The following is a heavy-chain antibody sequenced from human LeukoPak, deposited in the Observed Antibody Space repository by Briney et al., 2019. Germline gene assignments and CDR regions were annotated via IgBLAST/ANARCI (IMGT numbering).Heavy chain of an antibody. V-gene: IGHV4-39*07. J-gene: IGHJ4*02. CDR1: GGSISSSSYY. CDR2: IYYSGST. D-gene: IGHD6-13*01. Sequence: SETLSLTCTVSGGSISSSSYYWGWIRQPPGKGLEWIGSIYYSGSTNYNPSLKSRVTISVDTSKNQFSLKLSSVTAADTAVYYCARGPNGALSIAAAGIDYWGQGTLVTVSS. CDR3: ARGPNGALSIAAAGIDY.